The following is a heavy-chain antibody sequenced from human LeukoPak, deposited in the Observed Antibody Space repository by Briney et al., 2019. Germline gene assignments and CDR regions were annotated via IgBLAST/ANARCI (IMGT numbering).Heavy chain of an antibody. Sequence: GGSLRLSCAASGVTFSSYSMNWVRQAPGKGLEWVSAISGSGGSTYYADSVKGRFTISRDNSKNTLYLQMNSLRAEDTAVYYCAKVGAIAAAGNYYMDVWGKGTTVTVSS. J-gene: IGHJ6*03. V-gene: IGHV3-23*01. CDR2: ISGSGGST. D-gene: IGHD6-13*01. CDR1: GVTFSSYS. CDR3: AKVGAIAAAGNYYMDV.